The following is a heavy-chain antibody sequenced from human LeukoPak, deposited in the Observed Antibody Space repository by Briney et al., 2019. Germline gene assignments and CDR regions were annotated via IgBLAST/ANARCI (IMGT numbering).Heavy chain of an antibody. CDR1: GGSFSGYY. V-gene: IGHV4-34*01. J-gene: IGHJ5*02. Sequence: SETLSLTCAVYGGSFSGYYWSWIRQPPGKGLEWIGEINHSGSTNYNPSLKSRVTISVDTSKNQFSLKLSSVTAADTAVYYCARRAAAGNLAFDPWGQGTLVTVSS. CDR2: INHSGST. CDR3: ARRAAAGNLAFDP. D-gene: IGHD6-13*01.